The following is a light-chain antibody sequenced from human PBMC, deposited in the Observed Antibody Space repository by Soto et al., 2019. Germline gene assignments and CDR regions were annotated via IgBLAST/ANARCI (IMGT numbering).Light chain of an antibody. CDR2: RSS. CDR1: SSNIGSHS. V-gene: IGLV1-44*01. J-gene: IGLJ3*02. Sequence: QAVVTQPPSASGTPGQRITISCSGSSSNIGSHSVNWYQQLPGTAPKLLIYRSSQRPSGVPDRFSGSKSGTSASLAISGPXXGDEADYYCALWDDSLNGPVFGGGTKVTVL. CDR3: ALWDDSLNGPV.